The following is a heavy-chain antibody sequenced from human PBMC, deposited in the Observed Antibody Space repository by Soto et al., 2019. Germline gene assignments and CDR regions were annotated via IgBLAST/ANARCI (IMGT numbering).Heavy chain of an antibody. J-gene: IGHJ4*02. CDR1: GGTFSSYA. CDR2: IIPIFGTA. Sequence: QVQLVQSGAEVKKPGSSVKVSCKASGGTFSSYAISWVRQAPGQGLEWMGGIIPIFGTANYAQKFQGRVTITADESTSTAYMELSSLISEDTAVYYCARDGLDDILTGTPYYFDYWGQGTLVTVSS. D-gene: IGHD3-9*01. CDR3: ARDGLDDILTGTPYYFDY. V-gene: IGHV1-69*01.